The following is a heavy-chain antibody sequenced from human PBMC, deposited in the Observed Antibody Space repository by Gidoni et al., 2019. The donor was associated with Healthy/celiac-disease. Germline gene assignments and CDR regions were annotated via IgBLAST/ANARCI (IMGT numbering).Heavy chain of an antibody. CDR3: ARGAIVVVPAADYYMDV. CDR1: GGSFSGYY. D-gene: IGHD2-2*01. CDR2: INHSGST. J-gene: IGHJ6*03. Sequence: QVQLQQWGAGLLKPSETLSLTCAVYGGSFSGYYLSLIRQPPGKGLEWIGEINHSGSTNYNPSSKSRVTISVDKSKNQCSLKLSSVTAADKAVYYCARGAIVVVPAADYYMDVWGKGTTVTVSS. V-gene: IGHV4-34*01.